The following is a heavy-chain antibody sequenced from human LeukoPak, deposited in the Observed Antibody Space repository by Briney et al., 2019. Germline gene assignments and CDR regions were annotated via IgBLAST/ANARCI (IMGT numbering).Heavy chain of an antibody. CDR1: GFTFSGYS. CDR2: IGWDGTNI. D-gene: IGHD3-3*01. CDR3: TKDMEWGMDV. V-gene: IGHV3-43*01. J-gene: IGHJ6*02. Sequence: RAGGSLRLSCTASGFTFSGYSMNWIRQPPGKGPEWVSLIGWDGTNIDYADSVKGRFTISRDNSKNFVYLQMHSLRTEDTALYYCTKDMEWGMDVWGQGTTVIVSS.